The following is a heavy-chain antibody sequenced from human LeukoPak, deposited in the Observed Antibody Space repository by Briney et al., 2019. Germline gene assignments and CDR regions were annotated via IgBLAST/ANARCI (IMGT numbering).Heavy chain of an antibody. J-gene: IGHJ6*03. CDR3: ARRWCSSTSCYVYYYYYMDV. CDR2: ISSSSSYI. Sequence: PGGSLRLSCAAPGFTFSSYSMNWVRQAPGKGLEWVSSISSSSSYIYYADSVKGRLTISRDNAKNSLYLQMNSLRAEDTAVYYCARRWCSSTSCYVYYYYYMDVWGKGTTVTVSS. CDR1: GFTFSSYS. D-gene: IGHD2-2*01. V-gene: IGHV3-21*01.